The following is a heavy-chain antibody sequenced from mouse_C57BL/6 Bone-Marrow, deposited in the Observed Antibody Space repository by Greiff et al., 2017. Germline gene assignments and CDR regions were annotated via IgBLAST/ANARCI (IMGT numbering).Heavy chain of an antibody. CDR1: GYSFTGYY. V-gene: IGHV1-42*01. CDR2: INPSTGGT. J-gene: IGHJ3*01. Sequence: EVMLVESGPELVKPGASVKISCKASGYSFTGYYMNWVKQSPEKSLEWIGEINPSTGGTTYNQKFKAKATLTVDKSSSTAYMQLKSLTSEDSAVYYCAHKGWFAYWGQGTLVTVSA. CDR3: AHKGWFAY.